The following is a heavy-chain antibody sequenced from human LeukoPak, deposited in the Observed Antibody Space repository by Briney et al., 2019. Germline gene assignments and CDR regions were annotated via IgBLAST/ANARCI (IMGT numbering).Heavy chain of an antibody. D-gene: IGHD6-19*01. CDR1: GGSISSYY. Sequence: SETLSLTCTVSGGSISSYYWSWIRQPPGKGLEWIGYIYYSGSTNYNPSLKSRVTISVDTSKNQFSLKLSSVTAADTAVYYCARGASSSGWSYYYYYYGMDVWGQGTTVTVSS. CDR3: ARGASSSGWSYYYYYYGMDV. CDR2: IYYSGST. V-gene: IGHV4-59*01. J-gene: IGHJ6*02.